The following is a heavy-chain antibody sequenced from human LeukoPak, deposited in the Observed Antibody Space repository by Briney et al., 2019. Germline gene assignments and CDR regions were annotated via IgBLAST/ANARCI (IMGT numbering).Heavy chain of an antibody. D-gene: IGHD3-22*01. CDR2: IYYSGST. J-gene: IGHJ3*02. Sequence: SETLSLTCTVSGDSISSYYWNWIRQPPGKGLEWIGYIYYSGSTNYNPSLKSRVTISVDTSKKQFSLKLRSVTAADTAVYYCARDSGSNGFDIWGQGTMVTVSS. CDR3: ARDSGSNGFDI. V-gene: IGHV4-59*01. CDR1: GDSISSYY.